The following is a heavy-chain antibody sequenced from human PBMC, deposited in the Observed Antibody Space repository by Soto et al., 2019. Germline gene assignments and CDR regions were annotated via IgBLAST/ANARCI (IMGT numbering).Heavy chain of an antibody. D-gene: IGHD7-27*01. CDR1: GFSFSSSA. CDR2: ISTNGGST. CDR3: VKAPWVRAYFDS. J-gene: IGHJ4*02. Sequence: GGSLRLSCSASGFSFSSSAMYWVRQTPGKGLQYVSAISTNGGSTYYADSVKGRFTISRDNSKNILYLQMNSLRPEDTALHYCVKAPWVRAYFDSWGQGTLVTVSS. V-gene: IGHV3-64D*08.